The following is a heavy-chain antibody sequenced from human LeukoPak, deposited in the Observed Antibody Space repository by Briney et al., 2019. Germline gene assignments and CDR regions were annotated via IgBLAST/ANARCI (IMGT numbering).Heavy chain of an antibody. CDR3: AREGTMVRGVLDY. CDR1: GGSISSGDYY. J-gene: IGHJ4*02. V-gene: IGHV4-30-4*01. Sequence: PSETLSLTCTVSGGSISSGDYYWRWIRQPPGKGLEWIGYIYYSGSTYYNPSLKSRVTISVDTSKNQFSLKLSSVTAADTAVYYCAREGTMVRGVLDYWGQGTLVTVSS. CDR2: IYYSGST. D-gene: IGHD3-10*01.